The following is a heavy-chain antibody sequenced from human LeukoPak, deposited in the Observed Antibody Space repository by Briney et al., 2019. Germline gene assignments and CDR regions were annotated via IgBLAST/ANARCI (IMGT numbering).Heavy chain of an antibody. J-gene: IGHJ5*02. CDR1: GDSTNTYF. Sequence: SETLSLTCTMSGDSTNTYFWSWIRQPPGKGLEWIGNIYDIGSTNYNPSLKSRVTISVDTSKSQFSLRLSSVTAADTAVYYCAREQWGLVDHWGQGTLVTVSS. V-gene: IGHV4-59*01. CDR3: AREQWGLVDH. D-gene: IGHD1-26*01. CDR2: IYDIGST.